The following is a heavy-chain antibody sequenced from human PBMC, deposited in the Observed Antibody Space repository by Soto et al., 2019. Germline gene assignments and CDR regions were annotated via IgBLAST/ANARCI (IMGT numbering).Heavy chain of an antibody. D-gene: IGHD2-21*02. J-gene: IGHJ3*02. CDR1: GFTFSSYA. V-gene: IGHV3-30-3*01. Sequence: QVQLVESGGGVVQPGRSLRLSCAASGFTFSSYAMHWVRQAPGKGLEWVAVISYDGSNKYYADSVKGRFTISRDNSKNTLYLQMNSLRAEDTAVYYCARDVSPRGGDCYLPDAFDIWGQETMVTVSS. CDR3: ARDVSPRGGDCYLPDAFDI. CDR2: ISYDGSNK.